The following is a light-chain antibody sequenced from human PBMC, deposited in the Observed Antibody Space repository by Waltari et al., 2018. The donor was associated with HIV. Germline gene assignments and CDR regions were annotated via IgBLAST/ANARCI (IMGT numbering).Light chain of an antibody. J-gene: IGKJ2*01. CDR3: QQTNSFTVT. Sequence: DIQMTQSPPSMSASPGDNVTLTCRASQGISSWLAWYRQKPGKVPHLLIYDASTLQVGVPPRFSGSGSGTKFSLTISGLQPEDFATYYCQQTNSFTVTFGPGTTL. CDR1: QGISSW. V-gene: IGKV1-12*01. CDR2: DAS.